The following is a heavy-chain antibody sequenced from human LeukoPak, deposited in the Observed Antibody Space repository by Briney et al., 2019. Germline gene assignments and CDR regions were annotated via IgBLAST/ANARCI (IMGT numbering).Heavy chain of an antibody. J-gene: IGHJ5*02. CDR2: IGGRGGST. CDR1: GFTFSSYA. CDR3: GKEGGA. Sequence: PGGSLRLSCAASGFTFSSYAMHWVRQAPGKGPEWVSAIGGRGGSTYYADSLGGRFTISRDNSQDMVYLQMNSLKVEDTATYYCGKEGGAWGQGTKVTVSS. V-gene: IGHV3-23*01. D-gene: IGHD3-16*01.